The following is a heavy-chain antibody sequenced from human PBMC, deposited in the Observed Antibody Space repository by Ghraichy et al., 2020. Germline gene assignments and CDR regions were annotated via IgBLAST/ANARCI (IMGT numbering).Heavy chain of an antibody. CDR3: ARGLEYNWNDLGY. CDR1: GFTVSNNY. V-gene: IGHV3-53*01. Sequence: LTLTCAASGFTVSNNYMNWVRQAPGKGLEWVSTIHSGVATYYADSVKGRFTISRDNSKNTLYLQMNSLRVEDTAVCYCARGLEYNWNDLGYWGQGTLVTVSS. J-gene: IGHJ4*02. CDR2: IHSGVAT. D-gene: IGHD1-20*01.